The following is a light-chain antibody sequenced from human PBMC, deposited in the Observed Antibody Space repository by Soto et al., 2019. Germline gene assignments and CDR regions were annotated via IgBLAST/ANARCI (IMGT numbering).Light chain of an antibody. CDR3: MQGTYWPST. V-gene: IGKV2-30*01. Sequence: DVVMTQSPLSLNVTLGQPASISCRSSQSPEYSNGKTYLCWFQQRPGQSPRRRIYEVSNRDSGVPDRFSGSGSGTDFTLKIGRVEAEDVGVYYCMQGTYWPSTFGQGTKVEIK. CDR1: QSPEYSNGKTY. J-gene: IGKJ1*01. CDR2: EVS.